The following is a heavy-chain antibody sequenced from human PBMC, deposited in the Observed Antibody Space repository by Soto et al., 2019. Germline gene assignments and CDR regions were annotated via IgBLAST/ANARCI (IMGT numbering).Heavy chain of an antibody. CDR3: ARDAYGAAPDFWGTYFDY. Sequence: PGGSLRLSCAASGFTFSSYGMHWVRQAPGKGLEWVAVIWYDGSNKYYADSVKGRFTISRDNSKNTLYLQMNSLRAEDTAVYYCARDAYGAAPDFWGTYFDYWGQGTLVTVSS. J-gene: IGHJ4*02. V-gene: IGHV3-33*01. D-gene: IGHD3-16*01. CDR2: IWYDGSNK. CDR1: GFTFSSYG.